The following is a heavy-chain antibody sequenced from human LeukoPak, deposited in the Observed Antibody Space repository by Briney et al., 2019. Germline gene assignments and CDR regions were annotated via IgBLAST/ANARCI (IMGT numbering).Heavy chain of an antibody. CDR3: ARFDRYSGTFDP. D-gene: IGHD1-26*01. Sequence: PGGSLRLSCAASGFTFSSYWMHWVRQAPGKGLVWVSRINSDGSSTSYADSVKGRFTISRDNAKNTLYLQMNGLRAEDTAVYYCARFDRYSGTFDPWGQGTLVTVSS. J-gene: IGHJ5*02. CDR1: GFTFSSYW. CDR2: INSDGSST. V-gene: IGHV3-74*01.